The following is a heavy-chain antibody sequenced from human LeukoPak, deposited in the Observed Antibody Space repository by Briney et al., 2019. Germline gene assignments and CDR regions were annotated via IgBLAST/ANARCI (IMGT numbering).Heavy chain of an antibody. J-gene: IGHJ4*02. CDR2: IYHSGST. CDR3: ARDARYGSGSYYDY. V-gene: IGHV4-4*02. Sequence: SGTLSLTCAVSGGSISGSNWWSWVRQPPGKGLEWIGEIYHSGSTNYNPSLKSRVTISVDKSKNQFSLKLSSVAAADAAVYYCARDARYGSGSYYDYWGQGTLVTVSS. D-gene: IGHD3-10*01. CDR1: GGSISGSNW.